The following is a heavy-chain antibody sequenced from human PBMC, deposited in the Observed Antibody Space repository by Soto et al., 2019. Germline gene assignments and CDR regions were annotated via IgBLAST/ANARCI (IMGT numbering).Heavy chain of an antibody. CDR3: ARGPRYGDYGYSDY. CDR1: GETVSSDT. CDR2: IIPILGIA. V-gene: IGHV1-69*02. Sequence: SVNVAWKASGETVSSDTISWVRQAPGQGLEWMGRIIPILGIANYAQKFQGRVTITADKSTSTAYMELSSLRSEDTAVYYCARGPRYGDYGYSDYWGQGALVTVS. J-gene: IGHJ4*02. D-gene: IGHD4-17*01.